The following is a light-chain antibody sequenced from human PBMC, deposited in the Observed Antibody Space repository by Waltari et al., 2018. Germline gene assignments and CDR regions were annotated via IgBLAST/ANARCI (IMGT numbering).Light chain of an antibody. J-gene: IGKJ1*01. CDR1: QSISTH. CDR2: SAS. V-gene: IGKV1-39*01. Sequence: DIQMTQSPSSLSGSVGDRVTITCRASQSISTHLNWYQQKPGKAPKLLISSASSLQSGVPSRFSGSGSGTDFTLTISSLQPEDFATYYCQQSYSSPQTFGQGTKVEIK. CDR3: QQSYSSPQT.